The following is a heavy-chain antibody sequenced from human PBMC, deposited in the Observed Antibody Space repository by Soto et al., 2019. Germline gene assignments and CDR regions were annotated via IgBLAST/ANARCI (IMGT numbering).Heavy chain of an antibody. CDR3: ARTGQWLSFYFDY. Sequence: ASVKVSCKASGCTFIDYYMHWVRQAPGQGLEWMGIINPSGGSTSYAQKFQGRVTMTRDTSTSTVYMELSSLRSEDTAVYYCARTGQWLSFYFDYWGQGTLVTVSS. CDR2: INPSGGST. V-gene: IGHV1-46*01. J-gene: IGHJ4*02. CDR1: GCTFIDYY. D-gene: IGHD6-19*01.